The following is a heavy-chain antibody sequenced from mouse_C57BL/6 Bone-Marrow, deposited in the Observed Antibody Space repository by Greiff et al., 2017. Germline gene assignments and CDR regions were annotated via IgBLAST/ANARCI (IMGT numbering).Heavy chain of an antibody. Sequence: QVQLQQPGAELVRPGTSVKLSCKASGYTFTSYWRHWVQQRPGQGLEWIGVIDPSDSYTNYNPKFKGKATLPVDTSYSTAYMQLSCLTSEDSAVYYCASGRLPYYFDYWGQGTTLTVSS. CDR2: IDPSDSYT. D-gene: IGHD2-4*01. V-gene: IGHV1-59*01. CDR1: GYTFTSYW. J-gene: IGHJ2*01. CDR3: ASGRLPYYFDY.